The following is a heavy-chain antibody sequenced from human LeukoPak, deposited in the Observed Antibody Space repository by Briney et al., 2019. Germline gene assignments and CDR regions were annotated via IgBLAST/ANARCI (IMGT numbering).Heavy chain of an antibody. D-gene: IGHD1-1*01. CDR2: IYYSGST. CDR3: ARVESTRDAFDI. CDR1: GGSISSYY. Sequence: SETLSLTCTVSGGSISSYYWSWIRQPLGKGLEWIGYIYYSGSTNYNPSLKSRVTISVDTSKNQFSLKLSSVTAADTAVYYCARVESTRDAFDIWGQGTMVTVSS. V-gene: IGHV4-59*01. J-gene: IGHJ3*02.